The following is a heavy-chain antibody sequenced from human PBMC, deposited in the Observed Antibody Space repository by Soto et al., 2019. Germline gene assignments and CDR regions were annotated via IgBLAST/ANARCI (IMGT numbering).Heavy chain of an antibody. D-gene: IGHD3-3*01. CDR2: ISSSSFTI. CDR3: ARDYNDFWSRPFDY. V-gene: IGHV3-48*01. Sequence: EVHLLESGGRLVQPGGSLRLSCAASGFRFSDYSMNWVRQAPGRGLEWVSYISSSSFTIHYADSVEGRFAISRDNAKNSLYLQMNSLRAEDTAVYYCARDYNDFWSRPFDYWGQGALVTVSS. J-gene: IGHJ4*02. CDR1: GFRFSDYS.